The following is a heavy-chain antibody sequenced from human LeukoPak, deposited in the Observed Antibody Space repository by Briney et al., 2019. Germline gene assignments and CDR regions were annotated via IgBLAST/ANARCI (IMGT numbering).Heavy chain of an antibody. J-gene: IGHJ4*02. CDR1: GGSISSYY. CDR2: IYYSGST. Sequence: SETLSLTCTVSGGSISSYYWSWIRQPPGKGLEWIGYIYYSGSTNYNPSLKSRVTISVDTSKNQFSLKLSSVTAADTAVYYCARARGDGLIDYWGQGTLVTVSP. V-gene: IGHV4-59*12. CDR3: ARARGDGLIDY. D-gene: IGHD5-24*01.